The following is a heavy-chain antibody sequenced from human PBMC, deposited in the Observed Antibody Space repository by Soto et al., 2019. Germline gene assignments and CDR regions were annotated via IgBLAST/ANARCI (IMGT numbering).Heavy chain of an antibody. CDR2: IIPIFGTA. D-gene: IGHD6-13*01. J-gene: IGHJ4*02. CDR1: GGTFSSYA. V-gene: IGHV1-69*13. CDR3: ARDQGIYSSSWYSYN. Sequence: ASVKVSCKASGGTFSSYAISWVRQAPGQGLEWMGGIIPIFGTANYAQKFQGRVTITADESTSTAYMELSSLRSEDTAVYYCARDQGIYSSSWYSYNWGQGTLVTVSS.